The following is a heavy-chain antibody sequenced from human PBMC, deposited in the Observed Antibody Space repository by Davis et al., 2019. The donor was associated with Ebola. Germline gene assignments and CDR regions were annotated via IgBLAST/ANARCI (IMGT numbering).Heavy chain of an antibody. CDR2: ISSSGSTI. V-gene: IGHV3-48*04. J-gene: IGHJ6*02. D-gene: IGHD6-6*01. CDR3: ARRFIAARFLVVYGMDV. Sequence: GGSLRLSCAASGFTFSSYSMNWVRQAPGQGLEWVSYISSSGSTIYYADSVKGRFTISRDNAKNSLYLQMNSLRAEDTAVYYCARRFIAARFLVVYGMDVWGQGTTVTVSS. CDR1: GFTFSSYS.